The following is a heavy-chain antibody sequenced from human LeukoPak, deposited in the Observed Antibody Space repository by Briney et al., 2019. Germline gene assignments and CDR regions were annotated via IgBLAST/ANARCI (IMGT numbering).Heavy chain of an antibody. CDR3: ARDPLITMVRGVTTEYYFDY. CDR2: INPNSGGT. V-gene: IGHV1-2*02. Sequence: ASVKVSCKASGHTFTGYYMHWVRQAPGQGLEWMGWINPNSGGTNYAQKFQGRVTMTRDTSISTAYMELSRLRSDDTAVYYCARDPLITMVRGVTTEYYFDYWGQGTLVTVSS. CDR1: GHTFTGYY. J-gene: IGHJ4*02. D-gene: IGHD3-10*01.